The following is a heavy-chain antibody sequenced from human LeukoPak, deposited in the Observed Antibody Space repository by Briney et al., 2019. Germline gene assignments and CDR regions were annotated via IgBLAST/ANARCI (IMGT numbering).Heavy chain of an antibody. CDR1: GGSISSGDYY. J-gene: IGHJ4*02. CDR2: IYYSGST. CDR3: ARDLSDSGYDHFDY. V-gene: IGHV4-30-4*01. Sequence: NPSETLSLTCTVSGGSISSGDYYWSWIRQPPGKGLEWIGYIYYSGSTYYNPSLKSRVTISVDTSKIQFPLKLSYVTAADTAVYYCARDLSDSGYDHFDYWGQGTLVTVSS. D-gene: IGHD5-12*01.